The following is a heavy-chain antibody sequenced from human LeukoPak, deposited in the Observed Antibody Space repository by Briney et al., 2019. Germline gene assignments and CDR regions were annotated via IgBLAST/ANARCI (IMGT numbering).Heavy chain of an antibody. Sequence: ASVKVSCKASGYTFTSYYIHWVRQAPGHGLEWMGIINPSGGSTSYAQKFQGRVTMTRDTSTSTVYMALSSLRSEDTAVYYCARDRDHCSGTSCYTVYYGMDVWGQGTTVTVSS. CDR2: INPSGGST. D-gene: IGHD2-2*02. CDR1: GYTFTSYY. V-gene: IGHV1-46*01. J-gene: IGHJ6*02. CDR3: ARDRDHCSGTSCYTVYYGMDV.